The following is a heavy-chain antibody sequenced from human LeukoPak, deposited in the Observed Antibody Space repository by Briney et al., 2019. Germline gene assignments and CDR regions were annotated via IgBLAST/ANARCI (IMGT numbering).Heavy chain of an antibody. D-gene: IGHD3-3*01. Sequence: SETLSLTCTVSGGSISSGSYYWSWIRQPAGKGLEWIGYIYYSGSTNYNPSLKSRVTISVDTSKNQFSLKLSSVTAADTAVYYCARGGYYDFWSGSPFDPWGQGTLVTVSS. J-gene: IGHJ5*02. CDR1: GGSISSGSYY. CDR2: IYYSGST. CDR3: ARGGYYDFWSGSPFDP. V-gene: IGHV4-61*10.